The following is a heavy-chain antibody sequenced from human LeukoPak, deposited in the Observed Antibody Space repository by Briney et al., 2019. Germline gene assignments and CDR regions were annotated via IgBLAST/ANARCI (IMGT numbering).Heavy chain of an antibody. D-gene: IGHD3-22*01. Sequence: PGGSLRLSCAASGFSFSRFAMSWVRQAPGKGLEWVSAISDSGGRINYADSVKGRFTISRDNSKNTLYLQMNSPRAEDTAVYYCAKKTWDSSAWYFFDYWGQGTLVTVSS. J-gene: IGHJ4*02. CDR1: GFSFSRFA. CDR2: ISDSGGRI. CDR3: AKKTWDSSAWYFFDY. V-gene: IGHV3-23*01.